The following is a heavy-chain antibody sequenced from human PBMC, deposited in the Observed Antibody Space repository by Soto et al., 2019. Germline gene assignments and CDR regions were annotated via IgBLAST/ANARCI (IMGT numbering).Heavy chain of an antibody. V-gene: IGHV1-3*01. J-gene: IGHJ4*02. CDR3: AGGAGSVSPGN. CDR2: INAGNGNT. Sequence: QVQLVQSGAEVKKPGASVKVSCKASGYTFTSYAMHWVRQAPGQRLEWMGWINAGNGNTKYSQKFQGRVTITRDTAASTAYMELSSLRSEDTAVYSCAGGAGSVSPGNWGQGPLGTVSS. CDR1: GYTFTSYA.